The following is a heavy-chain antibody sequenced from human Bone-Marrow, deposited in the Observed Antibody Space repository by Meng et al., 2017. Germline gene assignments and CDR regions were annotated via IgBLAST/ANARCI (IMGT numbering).Heavy chain of an antibody. V-gene: IGHV4-61*01. J-gene: IGHJ4*02. CDR1: CGSVNSGSYA. CDR2: IYYSGTT. Sequence: QVQLQESGPGLVRLSKTLSLTCTVSCGSVNSGSYAWSWIRQPPGKGLEWIGNIYYSGTTNYNPSLKSRVTISIDASKNQFSLMLSSLTAADTAVYYCARGQYYWGQGTLVTVSS. CDR3: ARGQYY.